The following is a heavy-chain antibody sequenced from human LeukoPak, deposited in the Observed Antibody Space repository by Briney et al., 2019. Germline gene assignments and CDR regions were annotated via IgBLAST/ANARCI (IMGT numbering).Heavy chain of an antibody. D-gene: IGHD6-19*01. V-gene: IGHV3-30*03. CDR2: IACDGGAK. CDR3: AREATWGQWYFDH. CDR1: GFSFSNRG. Sequence: GTSLRLSCVASGFSFSNRGMHWVRQAPGKGLEWVSVIACDGGAKFYADSVKGRFTLSRDNPKNMFFLQMNLLTVEDTAIYYCAREATWGQWYFDHWGQGTPVTVSS. J-gene: IGHJ4*02.